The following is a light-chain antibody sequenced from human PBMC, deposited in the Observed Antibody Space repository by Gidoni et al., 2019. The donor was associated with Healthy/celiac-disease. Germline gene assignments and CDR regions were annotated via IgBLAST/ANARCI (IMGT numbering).Light chain of an antibody. CDR2: GAS. V-gene: IGKV3-15*01. Sequence: EIVMTQSPATLSVSPGERATLSCRASQSVNSNLAWYQQKPGQAPRLLIYGASTRATGIPARFSGSGSGTEFTLTISSLQSEDFAVYYCQQYNNWPPIFTFGPXTKVDIK. CDR3: QQYNNWPPIFT. CDR1: QSVNSN. J-gene: IGKJ3*01.